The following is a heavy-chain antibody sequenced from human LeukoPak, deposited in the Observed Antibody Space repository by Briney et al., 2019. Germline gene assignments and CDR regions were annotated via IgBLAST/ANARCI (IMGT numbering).Heavy chain of an antibody. Sequence: ASVKVSCKASGYTFTSYYMHWVRQAPGQGLEWMGIINPSGGSTSYAQKFQGRVTMTRDTSISTAYMELSRLRSDDTAVYYCARDYHLALMDYWGQGTLVTVSS. J-gene: IGHJ4*02. CDR1: GYTFTSYY. CDR2: INPSGGST. D-gene: IGHD1-14*01. CDR3: ARDYHLALMDY. V-gene: IGHV1-46*01.